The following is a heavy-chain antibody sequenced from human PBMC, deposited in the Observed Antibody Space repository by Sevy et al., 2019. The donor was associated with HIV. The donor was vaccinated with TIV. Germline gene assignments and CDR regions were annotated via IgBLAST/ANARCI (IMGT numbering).Heavy chain of an antibody. V-gene: IGHV3-21*01. D-gene: IGHD3-10*01. Sequence: GGSLRLSCAASGFTFSTYTMNWVRQAPGKGLEWVSSISSSSNYIYYADSMKGRFTISRDNANNSLYLQMNSLRAEDTAGYYCARPYGSGSWEAFDIWDQGTMVTVSS. CDR1: GFTFSTYT. CDR3: ARPYGSGSWEAFDI. J-gene: IGHJ3*02. CDR2: ISSSSNYI.